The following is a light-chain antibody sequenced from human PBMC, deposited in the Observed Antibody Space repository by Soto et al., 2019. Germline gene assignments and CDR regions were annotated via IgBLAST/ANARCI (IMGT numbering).Light chain of an antibody. Sequence: EIVMTQSPATLSVSPGERATLSCRASQSVSSNLAWYQQKPVQAPSLLIYAASTRPTGIPASFSGSGSGTEFTLTISSLLSEGFVVYDCQAYNNCAAGKVGQRTKVEIK. V-gene: IGKV3-15*01. CDR1: QSVSSN. J-gene: IGKJ1*01. CDR3: QAYNNCAAGK. CDR2: AAS.